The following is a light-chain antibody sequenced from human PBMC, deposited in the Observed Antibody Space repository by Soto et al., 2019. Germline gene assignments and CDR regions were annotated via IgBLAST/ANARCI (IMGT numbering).Light chain of an antibody. Sequence: EIVMTQSPATLSVSPGERATLSCRASQSVSSNLAWYQQKPGQAPRLLIFATSRRATDIPDRFSGSGSGTDFTLAIRRLEPEDFAVYYCQQYGSSPSTFGQGTRLEIK. CDR1: QSVSSN. CDR2: ATS. CDR3: QQYGSSPST. V-gene: IGKV3-20*01. J-gene: IGKJ5*01.